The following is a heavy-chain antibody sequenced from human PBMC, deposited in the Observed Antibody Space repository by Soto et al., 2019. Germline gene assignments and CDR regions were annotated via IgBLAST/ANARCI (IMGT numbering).Heavy chain of an antibody. CDR1: GGSISSYY. V-gene: IGHV4-59*01. D-gene: IGHD6-13*01. Sequence: SETLSLTCTVSGGSISSYYWSWIRQPPGKGLEWIGYIYYSGSTNYNPSLKSRVTISVDTSKNQFSLKLSSVTAADTAVYYCARAELVLVWFDPWGQGTLVTVSS. CDR3: ARAELVLVWFDP. CDR2: IYYSGST. J-gene: IGHJ5*02.